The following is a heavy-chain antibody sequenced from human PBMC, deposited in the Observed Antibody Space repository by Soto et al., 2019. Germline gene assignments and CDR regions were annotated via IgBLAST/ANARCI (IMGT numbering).Heavy chain of an antibody. V-gene: IGHV4-39*01. Sequence: SETLSLTCTVSSASISSTNYTRGWIPQPPGKGLEWIGNIYYSGSTYYKQYLKSRVTVSVDTSKKQFSLKVNTETAADSAVYYCSRLHGYCISSSCHGHYAMDVWGQGTTVTVS. CDR2: IYYSGST. CDR1: SASISSTNYT. J-gene: IGHJ6*02. CDR3: SRLHGYCISSSCHGHYAMDV. D-gene: IGHD2-2*01.